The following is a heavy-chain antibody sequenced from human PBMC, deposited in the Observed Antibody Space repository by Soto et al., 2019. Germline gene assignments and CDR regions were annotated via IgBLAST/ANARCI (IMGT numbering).Heavy chain of an antibody. V-gene: IGHV3-30*18. CDR1: GFIFSNYG. Sequence: QVQLVDSGGGVVQPGRSLRLSCAASGFIFSNYGMHWVRQAPGKGLEWVALISNDGSKKYYADSVKGRFIISRDNSKNTLYLEMNSLRAEDTGVCYCAKVPRRPYYFDYWCQGTLVIVSS. CDR2: ISNDGSKK. CDR3: AKVPRRPYYFDY. J-gene: IGHJ4*02.